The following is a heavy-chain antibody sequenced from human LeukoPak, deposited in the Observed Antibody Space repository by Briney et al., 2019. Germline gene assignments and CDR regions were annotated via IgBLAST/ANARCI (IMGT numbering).Heavy chain of an antibody. D-gene: IGHD3-22*01. CDR2: ISGSGGST. V-gene: IGHV3-23*01. Sequence: XXXXSGVAXSSYSMNWVRQAPGKGLEWVSAISGSGGSTYYADSVKGRFTISRDNSKNTLYLQMNSLRAEDTAVYYXAKXGXGSXDSSGWDAFDIWGQGTMVTVSS. CDR1: GVAXSSYS. J-gene: IGHJ3*02. CDR3: AKXGXGSXDSSGWDAFDI.